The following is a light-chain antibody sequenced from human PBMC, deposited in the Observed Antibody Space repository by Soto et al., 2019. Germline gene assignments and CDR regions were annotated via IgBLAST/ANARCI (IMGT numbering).Light chain of an antibody. J-gene: IGKJ1*01. Sequence: DIPMTQSPSSLSASVGDRVPITCRASQSISSYLNWYQQKPGKAPKLLIYAASSLQSGVPSRFSGSGSGTEFTLTISSLQPEDFATYYCQQRDSTPPWTFVQGTKVEIK. CDR3: QQRDSTPPWT. V-gene: IGKV1-39*01. CDR2: AAS. CDR1: QSISSY.